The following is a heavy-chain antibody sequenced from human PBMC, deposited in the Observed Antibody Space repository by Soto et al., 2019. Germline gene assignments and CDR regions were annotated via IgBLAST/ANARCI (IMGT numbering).Heavy chain of an antibody. D-gene: IGHD1-26*01. CDR1: GSTFSSYS. CDR3: ARDRNSGDFDY. CDR2: ISSSSSYI. J-gene: IGHJ4*02. V-gene: IGHV3-21*01. Sequence: GGSLRLSCAASGSTFSSYSMNWVRQAPGKGLEWVSSISSSSSYIYYADSVKGRFTISRDNAKNSLYLQMNSLRAEDTAVYYCARDRNSGDFDYWGQGTRVTVAS.